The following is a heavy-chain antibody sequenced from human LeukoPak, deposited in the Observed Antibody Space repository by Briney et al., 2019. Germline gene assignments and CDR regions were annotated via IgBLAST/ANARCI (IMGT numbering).Heavy chain of an antibody. D-gene: IGHD3-16*02. CDR3: ARVIHLGELSLYDY. V-gene: IGHV5-10-1*01. CDR1: GYSFTTYW. CDR2: IDPSDSYT. J-gene: IGHJ4*02. Sequence: GESLKVSCKGSGYSFTTYWITWVRQMPGKGLEWMGRIDPSDSYTNYSPSFQGHVTISADKSISTAYLQWSSLKASDTAMYYCARVIHLGELSLYDYWGQGTLVTVSS.